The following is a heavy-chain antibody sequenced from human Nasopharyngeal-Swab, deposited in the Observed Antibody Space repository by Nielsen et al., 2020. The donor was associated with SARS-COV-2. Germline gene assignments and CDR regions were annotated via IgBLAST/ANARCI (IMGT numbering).Heavy chain of an antibody. CDR2: INTNTGNP. J-gene: IGHJ6*03. CDR1: GYTFTSYA. CDR3: ARDYIVVVPAAIINYYYYYYMDV. Sequence: ASVKVSCKASGYTFTSYAMNWVRQAPGQGLEWMGWINTNTGNPTYAQGFTGRFVFPLDTSVSTAYLQISSLKAEDTAVYYCARDYIVVVPAAIINYYYYYYMDVWGKGTTVTVSS. D-gene: IGHD2-2*01. V-gene: IGHV7-4-1*02.